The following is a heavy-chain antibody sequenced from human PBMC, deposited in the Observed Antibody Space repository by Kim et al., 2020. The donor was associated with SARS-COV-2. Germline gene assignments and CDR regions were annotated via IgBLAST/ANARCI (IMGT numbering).Heavy chain of an antibody. CDR2: VSYDGNNK. V-gene: IGHV3-30-3*01. J-gene: IGHJ4*02. Sequence: GGSLRLSCAASGFTFGSYAMHWVRQAPGKGLEWVAFVSYDGNNKYYADSAKGRFTISSDSSKNTLFLQLNSLRPETTAAYYCERVRTGSLIDYWGQGTL. D-gene: IGHD4-17*01. CDR1: GFTFGSYA. CDR3: ERVRTGSLIDY.